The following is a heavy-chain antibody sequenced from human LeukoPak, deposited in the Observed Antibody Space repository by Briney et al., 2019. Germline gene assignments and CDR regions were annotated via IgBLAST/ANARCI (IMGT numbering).Heavy chain of an antibody. CDR3: ARGRPYSGGYHLDY. D-gene: IGHD1-26*01. CDR1: GGSFSGYY. CDR2: IYYSGST. V-gene: IGHV4-34*01. Sequence: SETLSLTCAVYGGSFSGYYWSWIRQPPGKGLEWIGNIYYSGSTYYNPSLKSRVTMSVDTSKSQFFLKLNSVTAADTAVYYCARGRPYSGGYHLDYWGQGTLVTVSA. J-gene: IGHJ4*02.